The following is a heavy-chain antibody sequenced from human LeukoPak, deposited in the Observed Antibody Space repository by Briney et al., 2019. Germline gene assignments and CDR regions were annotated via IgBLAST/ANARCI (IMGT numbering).Heavy chain of an antibody. D-gene: IGHD2-15*01. CDR3: AKLGYCSGGSCSQNDAFDI. V-gene: IGHV3-30*18. J-gene: IGHJ3*02. CDR2: ISYDGSNK. Sequence: GGSLRLSCAPYGFTFSSYGMHWVRQAPGRGLEWVAVISYDGSNKYYADSVKGRFTISRDNSKNTLYLQMNSLRAEDTAVYYCAKLGYCSGGSCSQNDAFDIWGQGTMVTVSS. CDR1: GFTFSSYG.